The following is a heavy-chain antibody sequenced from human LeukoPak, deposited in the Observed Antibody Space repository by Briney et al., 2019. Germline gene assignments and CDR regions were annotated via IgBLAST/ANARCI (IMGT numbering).Heavy chain of an antibody. CDR3: ARVRAKYDSSGYYYLRFFDY. Sequence: SETLSLTCTVSGGSISSYYWSWIRQPPGKGLEWIGYIYYTGSTNYNPSLKSRVTISVDTSKNQFSLKLSSVTAADMAVYYCARVRAKYDSSGYYYLRFFDYWGQGTLVTVSS. CDR2: IYYTGST. J-gene: IGHJ4*02. D-gene: IGHD3-22*01. CDR1: GGSISSYY. V-gene: IGHV4-59*01.